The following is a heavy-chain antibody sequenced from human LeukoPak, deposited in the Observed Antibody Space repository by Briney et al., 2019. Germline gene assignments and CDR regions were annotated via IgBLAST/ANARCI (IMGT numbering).Heavy chain of an antibody. D-gene: IGHD6-13*01. CDR1: GFTFSNAW. V-gene: IGHV3-15*01. Sequence: PGGSLRLSCAASGFTFSNAWMSWVRQAPGKGLEWVGRIKSKTDGGTTDYAAPVKGRFTISRDDSKNTLYLQMNSLKTEDTAVYYPTTDSLYSSPFDAFYIWGQRTMVTVSS. J-gene: IGHJ3*02. CDR2: IKSKTDGGTT. CDR3: TTDSLYSSPFDAFYI.